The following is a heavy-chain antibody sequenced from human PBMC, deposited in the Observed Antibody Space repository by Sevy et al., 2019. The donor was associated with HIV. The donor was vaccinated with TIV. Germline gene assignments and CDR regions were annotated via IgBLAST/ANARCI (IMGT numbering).Heavy chain of an antibody. CDR1: GYTLTELS. D-gene: IGHD3-3*01. CDR3: ATLPFWSGYYLASFDY. J-gene: IGHJ4*02. V-gene: IGHV1-24*01. CDR2: FDPEDGET. Sequence: ASVKVSRKVSGYTLTELSMHWVRQAPGKGLEWMGGFDPEDGETIYAQKFQDRVTMTEDTSTDTAYMELSSLRSEDTAVYYCATLPFWSGYYLASFDYWGQGTLVTVSS.